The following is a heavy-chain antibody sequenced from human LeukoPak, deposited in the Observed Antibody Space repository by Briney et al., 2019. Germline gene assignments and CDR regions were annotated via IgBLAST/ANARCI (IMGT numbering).Heavy chain of an antibody. Sequence: ESLKISSKASGYSFTTYYFAWWLRLPARSLQGLGIVYPGDSDTRYSASFEGQVPISADKSITTAYLEWSSLKASDTGMYYCARLRPSRGSALDLWGQGTRVTVSS. J-gene: IGHJ5*02. V-gene: IGHV5-51*01. CDR1: GYSFTTYY. CDR3: ARLRPSRGSALDL. D-gene: IGHD6-19*01. CDR2: VYPGDSDT.